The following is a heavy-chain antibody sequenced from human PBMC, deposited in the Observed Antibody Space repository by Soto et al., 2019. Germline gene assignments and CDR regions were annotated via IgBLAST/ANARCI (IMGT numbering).Heavy chain of an antibody. CDR1: GGSISVYC. V-gene: IGHV4-59*01. CDR2: IYDSGSP. CDR3: ARGVGSSPPRY. J-gene: IGHJ4*02. D-gene: IGHD1-26*01. Sequence: SETLSLACTVSGGSISVYCWIWIRQPPGQALEWIGYIYDSGSPYYNPSLMSRVIISADTSKNQISLKLTSATAADTAVYYCARGVGSSPPRYWGRGTLVTVSS.